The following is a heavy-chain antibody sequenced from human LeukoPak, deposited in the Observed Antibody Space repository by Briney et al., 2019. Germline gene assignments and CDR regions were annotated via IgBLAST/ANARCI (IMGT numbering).Heavy chain of an antibody. CDR1: GFTFSGSG. V-gene: IGHV3-73*01. D-gene: IGHD1-26*01. Sequence: GGSLRLSCVASGFTFSGSGIHWVRQSSGKGLEWVGQIYKKDKDYAAATAYTASVKGRFTISRDDSNNTAYLQMKSLKTEDTALYYCTRYSGTYNWFDPWGQGTLVTVSS. CDR3: TRYSGTYNWFDP. CDR2: IYKKDKDYAAAT. J-gene: IGHJ5*02.